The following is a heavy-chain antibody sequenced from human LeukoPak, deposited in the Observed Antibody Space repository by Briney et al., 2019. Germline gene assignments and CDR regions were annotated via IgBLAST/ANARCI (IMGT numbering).Heavy chain of an antibody. Sequence: GESLKISCKGSGYCFTTYWISWVRQMPGKGLEWMGTIDPSDSYTNYSPSFQGHVTISADKSISTAYLQWSSLKASDTAMYYCARREYSGSYYVYWGQGTLVTVSS. CDR3: ARREYSGSYYVY. V-gene: IGHV5-10-1*01. CDR1: GYCFTTYW. J-gene: IGHJ4*02. CDR2: IDPSDSYT. D-gene: IGHD1-26*01.